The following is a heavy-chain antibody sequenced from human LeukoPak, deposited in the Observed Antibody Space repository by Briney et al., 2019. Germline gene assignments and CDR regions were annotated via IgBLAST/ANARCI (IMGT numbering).Heavy chain of an antibody. CDR1: GFTFSSYA. V-gene: IGHV3-23*01. D-gene: IGHD6-19*01. Sequence: GGSLRLSCATSGFTFSSYAMSWVRQAPGKGLEWVSAISGSGGSTYYADSVKGRFTISRDNSKNTLYLQMNSLRAEDTAVYYCAKLPPPLYSSGWYSYFDYWGQGTLVTVSS. J-gene: IGHJ4*02. CDR2: ISGSGGST. CDR3: AKLPPPLYSSGWYSYFDY.